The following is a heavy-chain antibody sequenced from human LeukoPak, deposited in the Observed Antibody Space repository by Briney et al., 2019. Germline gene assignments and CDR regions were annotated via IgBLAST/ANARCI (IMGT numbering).Heavy chain of an antibody. D-gene: IGHD6-13*01. CDR2: ISYDGSNK. V-gene: IGHV3-30-3*01. Sequence: PGGSLRLSCAASGFTFSSYAMHWVRQAPGKGLGWVAVISYDGSNKYYADSVKGRFTISRDNSKNTLYLQMNSLRAEDTAVYYCARETFGEWYSSSWYYFDYWGQGTLVTVSS. CDR3: ARETFGEWYSSSWYYFDY. J-gene: IGHJ4*02. CDR1: GFTFSSYA.